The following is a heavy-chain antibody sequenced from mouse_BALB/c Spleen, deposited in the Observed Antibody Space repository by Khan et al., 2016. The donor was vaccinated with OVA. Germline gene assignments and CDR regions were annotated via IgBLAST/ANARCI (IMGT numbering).Heavy chain of an antibody. D-gene: IGHD1-1*01. V-gene: IGHV9-3-1*01. Sequence: QVQLQQSGPELKKPGETVKISCKASGYSFTNYGMNWVKQSPGKALKWMGWINTYTGKPTYADDFKGRFAFSLETSASTAYLQINNLKNDDTATYFCARPPYVSDTLDHWGQGTSVTVSS. J-gene: IGHJ4*01. CDR1: GYSFTNYG. CDR2: INTYTGKP. CDR3: ARPPYVSDTLDH.